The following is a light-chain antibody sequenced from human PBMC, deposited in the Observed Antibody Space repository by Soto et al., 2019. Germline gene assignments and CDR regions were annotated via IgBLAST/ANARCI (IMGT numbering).Light chain of an antibody. CDR3: MQATQSSWT. J-gene: IGKJ1*01. V-gene: IGKV2-24*01. CDR1: QGLVHNDGNTY. Sequence: EIVMTQTPLSSHITLGQSASISCRCSQGLVHNDGNTYLSWFQQRPGQPPRLLIYKVSDRFSGVPDRFSGSGAGTDFTLTISRVEAEDVGVYYCMQATQSSWTFGQGTKVDIK. CDR2: KVS.